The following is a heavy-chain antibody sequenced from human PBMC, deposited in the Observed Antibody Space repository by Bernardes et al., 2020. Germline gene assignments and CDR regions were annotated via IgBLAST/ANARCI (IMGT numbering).Heavy chain of an antibody. J-gene: IGHJ4*02. CDR1: GFTFSSYW. CDR3: ARHPSGSWYED. D-gene: IGHD6-13*01. CDR2: IKQDGSEI. V-gene: IGHV3-7*01. Sequence: GGSLRLSCAASGFTFSSYWMSWVRQAPGKGLEWVANIKQDGSEIYYVDSVKGRFTISRDNAKNSLYLQMNSLRAEDTAVYYCARHPSGSWYEDWGQGTLVTVSS.